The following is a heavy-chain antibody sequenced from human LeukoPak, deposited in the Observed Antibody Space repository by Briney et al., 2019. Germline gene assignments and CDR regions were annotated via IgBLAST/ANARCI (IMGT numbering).Heavy chain of an antibody. D-gene: IGHD5-18*01. J-gene: IGHJ4*02. V-gene: IGHV3-11*04. CDR2: ISRSGSTI. CDR1: GFTFSDNY. Sequence: GGSLRLSCAASGFTFSDNYMSWIRQAPGKGLEGVSYISRSGSTIYYADSVKGRFTISRDNAKNSLYLQMNSLRAEDTAVYYCAGEEYSYGPPYFDYWGQGTLVTVSS. CDR3: AGEEYSYGPPYFDY.